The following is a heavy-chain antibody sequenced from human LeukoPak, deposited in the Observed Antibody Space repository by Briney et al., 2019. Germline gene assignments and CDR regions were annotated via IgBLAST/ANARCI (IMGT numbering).Heavy chain of an antibody. Sequence: GGSLRLSCAASGFTFSSYSMNWVRQAPGKGLEWVSYISSSSSTIYYADSVKGRFTISRDNSKNTLYLQMNSLRAEDTAVYYCARDRWYSSGWNSARLTFFDYWGQGTLVTVSS. V-gene: IGHV3-48*01. CDR3: ARDRWYSSGWNSARLTFFDY. D-gene: IGHD6-19*01. CDR2: ISSSSSTI. J-gene: IGHJ4*02. CDR1: GFTFSSYS.